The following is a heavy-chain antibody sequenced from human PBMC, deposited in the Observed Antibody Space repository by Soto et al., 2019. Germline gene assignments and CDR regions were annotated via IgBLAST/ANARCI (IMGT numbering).Heavy chain of an antibody. CDR2: IVVISNTA. Sequence: QVVLLQSGAEVKEPGSSVRVSCEVSGSTFNNFAFSWVRQAPGHGPEWMGGIVVISNTADYSQRFQDRVTLSADTSTNTLYMELGSLNFGDTAVYYCARAIKRWEVHYYFDYWGQGTLVTVSS. D-gene: IGHD1-26*01. J-gene: IGHJ4*02. CDR3: ARAIKRWEVHYYFDY. V-gene: IGHV1-69*06. CDR1: GSTFNNFA.